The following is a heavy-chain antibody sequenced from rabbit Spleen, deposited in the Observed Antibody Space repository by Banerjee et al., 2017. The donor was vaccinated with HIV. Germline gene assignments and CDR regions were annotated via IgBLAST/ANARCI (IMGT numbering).Heavy chain of an antibody. D-gene: IGHD1-1*01. CDR1: GFDFSSSY. CDR3: AILYTSSSTFNL. CDR2: IYAGKRTI. V-gene: IGHV1S7*01. Sequence: QLEESGGGLVQPGGSLKLSCKASGFDFSSSYWMNWVRQAPGKGLEWIGTIYAGKRTIYYASWVNGRFTISSDNAQNTLYLQLNSLTAADTATYFCAILYTSSSTFNLWGPGTRVTVS. J-gene: IGHJ4*01.